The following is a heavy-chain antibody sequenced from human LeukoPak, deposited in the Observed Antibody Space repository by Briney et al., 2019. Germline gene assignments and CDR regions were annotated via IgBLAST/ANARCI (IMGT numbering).Heavy chain of an antibody. CDR3: ARDSRGDDFWSGYPYYYYYYMDV. Sequence: ASVKISCKASGGTFSSYAISWVRQAPGQGLEWMGGIIPIFGTANYAQKFHGRVTITADESTSTAYMELSSLRSEDTAVYYCARDSRGDDFWSGYPYYYYYYMDVWGKGTTVTVSS. J-gene: IGHJ6*03. D-gene: IGHD3-3*01. V-gene: IGHV1-69*13. CDR1: GGTFSSYA. CDR2: IIPIFGTA.